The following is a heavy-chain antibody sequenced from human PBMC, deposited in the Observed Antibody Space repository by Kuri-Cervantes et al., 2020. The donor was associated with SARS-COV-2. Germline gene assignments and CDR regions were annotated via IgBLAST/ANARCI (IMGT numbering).Heavy chain of an antibody. D-gene: IGHD1-26*01. CDR1: GLNFTGYW. CDR3: ARAPSGSPTDY. Sequence: GESLKISCAASGLNFTGYWVNWIRQTPGKGLEWVASINRGGSEKHYVDSVMGRFTVSRDNARNTLYLQMNSLRVEDTAVYFCARAPSGSPTDYWGQGTLVTVSS. J-gene: IGHJ4*02. V-gene: IGHV3-7*01. CDR2: INRGGSEK.